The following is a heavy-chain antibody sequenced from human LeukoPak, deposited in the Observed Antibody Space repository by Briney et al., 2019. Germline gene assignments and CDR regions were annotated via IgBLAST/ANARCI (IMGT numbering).Heavy chain of an antibody. D-gene: IGHD6-13*01. Sequence: SVKVSCKASGGTFSSYAISWVRQAPGQGLEWMGGIIPIFGTANYAQKFQGRVTITADESTSTAYMELSSLRSEDTAVCYCASLAAAGREGWFDPWGQGTLVTVSS. CDR1: GGTFSSYA. CDR2: IIPIFGTA. J-gene: IGHJ5*02. V-gene: IGHV1-69*13. CDR3: ASLAAAGREGWFDP.